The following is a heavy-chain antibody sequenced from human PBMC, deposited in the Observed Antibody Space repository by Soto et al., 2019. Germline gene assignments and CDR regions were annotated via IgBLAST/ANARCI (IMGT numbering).Heavy chain of an antibody. CDR1: GFTFSSYA. D-gene: IGHD3-22*01. J-gene: IGHJ4*02. Sequence: EVQLLESGGGLVQPGGSLRLSCAASGFTFSSYAMSWVRQAPGKGLEWVSAISGSGGSTYYADSVKGRFTISRDNSKNTLYLQMNSLRAEDTAVYYCAKDLYYYDSSGYYSTGFPNDYWGQGTLVTVSS. CDR3: AKDLYYYDSSGYYSTGFPNDY. CDR2: ISGSGGST. V-gene: IGHV3-23*01.